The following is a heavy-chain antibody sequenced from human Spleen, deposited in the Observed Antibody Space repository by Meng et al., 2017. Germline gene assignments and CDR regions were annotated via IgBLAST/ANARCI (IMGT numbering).Heavy chain of an antibody. CDR2: INPNSGGT. Sequence: ASVKVSCKASGYTFTGYYMHWVRQAPGQGLEWMGRINPNSGGTNYAQKFQGRVTMTRDTSISTAYMELSGLKSDDAAVYYCARVVFTMDTGTNWFDPWGQGTRVTSSS. D-gene: IGHD1-14*01. J-gene: IGHJ5*02. CDR1: GYTFTGYY. V-gene: IGHV1-2*06. CDR3: ARVVFTMDTGTNWFDP.